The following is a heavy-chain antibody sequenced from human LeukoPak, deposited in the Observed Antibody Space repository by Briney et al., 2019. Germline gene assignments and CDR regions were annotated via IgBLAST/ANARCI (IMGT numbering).Heavy chain of an antibody. CDR2: ISTSGNT. Sequence: SETLSLTRTVSGGSISSYYWTWLRQPAGKGLEWIGRISTSGNTNYTPSLKSRVTMSVDTSRNQFSLKLTSVTAADAAVYYCARGEGNYFDYWGQGALVTVSS. V-gene: IGHV4-4*07. CDR1: GGSISSYY. J-gene: IGHJ4*02. CDR3: ARGEGNYFDY.